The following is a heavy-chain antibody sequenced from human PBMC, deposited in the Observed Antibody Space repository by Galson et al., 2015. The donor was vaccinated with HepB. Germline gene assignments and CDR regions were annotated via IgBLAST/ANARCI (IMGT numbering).Heavy chain of an antibody. V-gene: IGHV1-69*13. CDR2: IIPIFGTA. CDR1: GGTFSSYG. Sequence: SVKVSCKASGGTFSSYGISWVRQAPGQGLEWMGGIIPIFGTANYAQKFQGRVTITADESTSTAYMELSSLRSEDTAVYYCARGDCSSTSCYRYYYYGMDVWGQGTTVTVSS. J-gene: IGHJ6*02. CDR3: ARGDCSSTSCYRYYYYGMDV. D-gene: IGHD2-2*01.